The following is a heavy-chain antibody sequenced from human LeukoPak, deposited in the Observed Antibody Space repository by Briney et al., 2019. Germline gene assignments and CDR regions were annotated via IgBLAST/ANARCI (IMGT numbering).Heavy chain of an antibody. J-gene: IGHJ3*02. V-gene: IGHV3-53*01. CDR3: ARDSDYYDSSGCCAFDI. CDR2: IYSGGST. D-gene: IGHD3-22*01. Sequence: QSGGSLRLSCAASGFTVSSNYMSWVRQAPGKGLEWVSVIYSGGSTYYADSVKGRFTISRDNSKNTLYLQMNSLRAEDTAVYYCARDSDYYDSSGCCAFDIWGQGTMVTVSS. CDR1: GFTVSSNY.